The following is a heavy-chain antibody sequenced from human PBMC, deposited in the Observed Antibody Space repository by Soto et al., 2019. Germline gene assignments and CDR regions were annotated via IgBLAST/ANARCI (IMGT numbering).Heavy chain of an antibody. CDR2: IYYSGST. V-gene: IGHV4-31*03. CDR1: GGSISSGGYY. CDR3: ARDRDGSSASWFDP. Sequence: CTVSGGSISSGGYYWSWIRQHPGKGLEWIGYIYYSGSTHYNPSLKSRVTISVDTSKNQFSLKLSSVTAADTAVYYCARDRDGSSASWFDPWGQGTLVTVSS. J-gene: IGHJ5*02. D-gene: IGHD6-6*01.